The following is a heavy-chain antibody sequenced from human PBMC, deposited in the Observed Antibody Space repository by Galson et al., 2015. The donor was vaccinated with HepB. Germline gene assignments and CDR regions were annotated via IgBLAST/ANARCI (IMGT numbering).Heavy chain of an antibody. D-gene: IGHD2-2*01. Sequence: SLRLPCAASGFTFSSYAMSWVRQAPGKGLEWVSAISGSGGSTYYADSVKGRFTISRDNSKNTLYLQMNSLRAGDTAVYYCAKDLPSGIVVAYYYYYMDVWGKGTTVTVSS. CDR1: GFTFSSYA. V-gene: IGHV3-23*01. CDR3: AKDLPSGIVVAYYYYYMDV. CDR2: ISGSGGST. J-gene: IGHJ6*03.